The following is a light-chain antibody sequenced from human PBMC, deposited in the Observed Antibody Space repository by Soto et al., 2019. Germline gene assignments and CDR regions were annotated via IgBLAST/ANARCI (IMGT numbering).Light chain of an antibody. CDR3: QHYDPSRLT. J-gene: IGKJ4*01. V-gene: IGKV3-20*01. CDR2: GAS. CDR1: QSISSRN. Sequence: EIVLTQSPGTLSSSPGERVTLSCRASQSISSRNLAWYQHQPGQAPRLLIYGASSRATGTPDRFSGSGSGTDFTLTISRLEPEDFAVYYCQHYDPSRLTFGGGAKVDI.